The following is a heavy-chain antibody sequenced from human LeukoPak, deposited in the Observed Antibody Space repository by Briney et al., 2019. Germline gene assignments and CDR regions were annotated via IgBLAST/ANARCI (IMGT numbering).Heavy chain of an antibody. Sequence: SVKVSCKASGGTFSSYAISWVRQAPGQGLEWMGRIIPILGIANYAQKFQGRVTITADKSTSTAYMELSSLRSEDTAVYYCARWPPYSSGWYGYCYGMDVWGQGTTVTVSS. J-gene: IGHJ6*02. V-gene: IGHV1-69*04. CDR3: ARWPPYSSGWYGYCYGMDV. D-gene: IGHD6-19*01. CDR2: IIPILGIA. CDR1: GGTFSSYA.